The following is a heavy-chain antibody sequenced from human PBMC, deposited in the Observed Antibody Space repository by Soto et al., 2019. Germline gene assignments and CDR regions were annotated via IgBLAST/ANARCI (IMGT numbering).Heavy chain of an antibody. CDR2: ISYDGSNN. Sequence: QVQLVESGGGVVQPGRSLRLSCAASGFTFSSYGMHWVRQAPGKGLEWVAVISYDGSNNYYADSVKGRFTISRDNSKNTLYLQMNSLRAEDMAVYYCAKGRGYSWTDYFDYWGQGTLVTVSS. CDR1: GFTFSSYG. D-gene: IGHD5-18*01. J-gene: IGHJ4*02. CDR3: AKGRGYSWTDYFDY. V-gene: IGHV3-30*18.